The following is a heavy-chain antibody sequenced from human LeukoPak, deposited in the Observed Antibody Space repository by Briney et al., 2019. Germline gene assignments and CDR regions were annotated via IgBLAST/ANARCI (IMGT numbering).Heavy chain of an antibody. CDR3: ARGIIVGATWGENYNCFDP. CDR2: MYYSGGT. V-gene: IGHV4-59*01. Sequence: PSETLSLTCTVSGDSISSYYWSWIRQPPGKGLEWIGYMYYSGGTNYNPFLKSRVTISVDTSKNQFSLKLSSVTAADTAVYYCARGIIVGATWGENYNCFDPWGQGTLVTVSS. D-gene: IGHD1-26*01. CDR1: GDSISSYY. J-gene: IGHJ5*02.